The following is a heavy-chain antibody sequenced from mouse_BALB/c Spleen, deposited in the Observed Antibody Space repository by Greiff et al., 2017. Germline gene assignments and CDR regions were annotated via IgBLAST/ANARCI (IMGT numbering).Heavy chain of an antibody. Sequence: EVHLVESGGGLVQPGGSMKLSCVASGFTFSNYWMNWVRQSPGKGLEWVAEIRLKSNNYATHYAESVKGRFTISRDDSKSSVYLQMNNLRAEDTGIYCCTRRQGFFDYWGQGTTLTVSS. V-gene: IGHV6-6*02. CDR2: IRLKSNNYAT. CDR3: TRRQGFFDY. CDR1: GFTFSNYW. D-gene: IGHD3-2*01. J-gene: IGHJ2*01.